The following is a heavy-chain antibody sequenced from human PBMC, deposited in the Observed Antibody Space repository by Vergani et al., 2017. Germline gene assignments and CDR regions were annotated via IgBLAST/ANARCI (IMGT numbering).Heavy chain of an antibody. J-gene: IGHJ6*03. CDR2: IYPGDSDT. Sequence: EVQLVQSGAEVKKPGESLKISCKGSGYSFTSYWIGWVRQMPGKGLEWMGIIYPGDSDTRYSPSFQGQVTISADKSISTAYLQWSSLKASDTAMYYCARTGVPAATGYYYYYMDVWGKGTTVTVSS. D-gene: IGHD2-2*01. V-gene: IGHV5-51*01. CDR3: ARTGVPAATGYYYYYMDV. CDR1: GYSFTSYW.